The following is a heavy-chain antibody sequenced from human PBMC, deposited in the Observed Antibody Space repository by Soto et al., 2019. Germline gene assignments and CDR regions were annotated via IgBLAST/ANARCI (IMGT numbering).Heavy chain of an antibody. J-gene: IGHJ4*02. CDR2: ISGSGGST. CDR1: GFTFSSYA. V-gene: IGHV3-23*01. CDR3: ATRGPGAYFDY. Sequence: EVQLLESGGGLVQPGGSLRLSCAASGFTFSSYAMNWVRQAPGKGLEWVSVISGSGGSTYYADSVKGRFTISRDNSQNSLSLQMNSLRAADTAVYYCATRGPGAYFDYWGQGTLVTVSS. D-gene: IGHD2-8*02.